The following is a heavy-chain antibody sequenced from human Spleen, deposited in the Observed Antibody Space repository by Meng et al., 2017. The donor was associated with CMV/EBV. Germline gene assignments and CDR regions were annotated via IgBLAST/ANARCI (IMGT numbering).Heavy chain of an antibody. D-gene: IGHD2-2*01. CDR2: IIPIFGTA. Sequence: SVKVSCKASGGTFSSYAISWVRQAPGHGLEWMGGIIPIFGTANYAQKFQGRVTITTDESTSTAYMELSSLRSEDTAVYYCARGLSYLGSTSCCNWGQGTLVTVSS. CDR3: ARGLSYLGSTSCCN. CDR1: GGTFSSYA. V-gene: IGHV1-69*05. J-gene: IGHJ4*02.